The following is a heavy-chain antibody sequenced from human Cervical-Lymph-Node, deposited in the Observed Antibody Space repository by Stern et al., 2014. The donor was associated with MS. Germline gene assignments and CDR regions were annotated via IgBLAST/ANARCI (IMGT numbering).Heavy chain of an antibody. D-gene: IGHD3-22*01. CDR1: GGSISSGGYY. Sequence: QVQLVESGPGLVKPSQTLSLTCNVSGGSISSGGYYWSWIRQHPGKGLEWIGYIYYSGSTYYNPSLKSRVTISVDTSKNQFSLKLSSVTAADTAVYYCARAVTPYYYDSSGLYFDYWGQGTLVTVSS. V-gene: IGHV4-31*03. CDR3: ARAVTPYYYDSSGLYFDY. J-gene: IGHJ4*02. CDR2: IYYSGST.